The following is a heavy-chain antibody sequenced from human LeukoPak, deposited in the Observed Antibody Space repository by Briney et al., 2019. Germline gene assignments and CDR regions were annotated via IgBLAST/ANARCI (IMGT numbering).Heavy chain of an antibody. Sequence: SETLSLTCTVSGGSISSSSYYWGWIRQPPGKGLEWIGSIYYSGSTYYNPSLKSRVTISVDTSKNQFSLKLSSVTAADTAVYYCARHAYDSSGYRIFDYWGQGTLVTVSS. CDR3: ARHAYDSSGYRIFDY. CDR1: GGSISSSSYY. V-gene: IGHV4-39*01. D-gene: IGHD3-22*01. CDR2: IYYSGST. J-gene: IGHJ4*02.